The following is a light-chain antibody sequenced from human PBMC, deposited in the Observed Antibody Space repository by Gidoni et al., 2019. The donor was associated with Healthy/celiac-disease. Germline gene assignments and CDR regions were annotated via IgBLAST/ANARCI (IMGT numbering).Light chain of an antibody. CDR3: QVWDSSSDHWV. CDR1: NIGSKS. Sequence: ARITCGGNNIGSKSVHWYQQKPGQAPVLVIYYDSDRPSGIPERFSGSNSGNTATLTISRVEAGDEADYYCQVWDSSSDHWVFGGGTKLTVL. CDR2: YDS. V-gene: IGLV3-21*04. J-gene: IGLJ3*02.